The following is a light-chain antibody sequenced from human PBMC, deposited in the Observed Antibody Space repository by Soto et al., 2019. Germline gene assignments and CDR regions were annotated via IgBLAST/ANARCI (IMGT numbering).Light chain of an antibody. CDR3: QQSYSTPRT. V-gene: IGKV1-39*01. J-gene: IGKJ1*01. CDR2: AAS. Sequence: DIQMTQSPSSLSASVGDRVTMTCRASQIISTYLNWYQQKPGKAPKLLICAASTLQSGVPSRFSGSGSGTDFTLTISSLQPEDFATYYCQQSYSTPRTFGQGTKVEIK. CDR1: QIISTY.